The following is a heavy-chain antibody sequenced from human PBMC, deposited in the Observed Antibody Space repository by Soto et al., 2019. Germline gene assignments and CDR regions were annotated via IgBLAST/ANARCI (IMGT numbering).Heavy chain of an antibody. J-gene: IGHJ6*02. CDR2: INGYTGNT. CDR1: RRTFSSYT. Sequence: ASVNVSCTASRRTFSSYTIRWARQAPGQGLEWMGWINGYTGNTNYAQKFQGRVTMTTDTSTNTAYLDLWTLISDDTAVYYCARSWVTGKGGIEVWGQGTTVTVSS. V-gene: IGHV1-18*01. D-gene: IGHD3-16*01. CDR3: ARSWVTGKGGIEV.